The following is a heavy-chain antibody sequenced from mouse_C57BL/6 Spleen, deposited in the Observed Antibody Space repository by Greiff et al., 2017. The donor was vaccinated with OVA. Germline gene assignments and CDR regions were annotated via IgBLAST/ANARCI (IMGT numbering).Heavy chain of an antibody. V-gene: IGHV5-9*01. Sequence: DVKVEESGGGLVKPGGSLKLSCAASGFTFSSYTMSWVRQTPEKRLEWVATISGGGGNTYYPDSVKGRFTISRDNAKNTLYLQMSSLRSEDTALYYCARALYGSSPWYFDVWGTGTTVTVSS. D-gene: IGHD1-1*01. CDR2: ISGGGGNT. CDR3: ARALYGSSPWYFDV. CDR1: GFTFSSYT. J-gene: IGHJ1*03.